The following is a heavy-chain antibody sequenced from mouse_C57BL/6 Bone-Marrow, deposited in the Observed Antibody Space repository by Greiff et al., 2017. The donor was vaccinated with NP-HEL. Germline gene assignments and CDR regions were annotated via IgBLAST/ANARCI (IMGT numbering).Heavy chain of an antibody. CDR1: GYAFSSSW. Sequence: VQLQQSGPELVKPGASVKISCKASGYAFSSSWMNWVKQRPGKGLEWIGRIYPGDGDTNYNGKFKGKATLTADKSSSTAYMQLSSLTSEDSAVYFCAGGTPDYWGQGTTLTVSS. CDR2: IYPGDGDT. D-gene: IGHD4-1*01. J-gene: IGHJ2*01. CDR3: AGGTPDY. V-gene: IGHV1-82*01.